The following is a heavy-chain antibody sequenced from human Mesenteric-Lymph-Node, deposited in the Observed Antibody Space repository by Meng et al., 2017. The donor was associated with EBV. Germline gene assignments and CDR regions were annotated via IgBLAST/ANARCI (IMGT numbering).Heavy chain of an antibody. CDR1: GGSISSGAYS. D-gene: IGHD3-22*01. Sequence: QVQLQESGPRLVKPSQTLSLTCAVSGGSISSGAYSWNWIRQPPGGGLEWLGYISHSGTSSYNPSLKSRVTISEDRSNNQFSLKLTSVTAADTAIYFCTRGARDYYDSTGYYYDSWGQGILVTVSS. J-gene: IGHJ5*01. CDR2: ISHSGTS. V-gene: IGHV4-30-2*01. CDR3: TRGARDYYDSTGYYYDS.